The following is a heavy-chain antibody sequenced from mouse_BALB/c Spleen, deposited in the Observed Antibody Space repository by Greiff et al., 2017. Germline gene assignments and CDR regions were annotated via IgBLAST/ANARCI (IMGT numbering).Heavy chain of an antibody. J-gene: IGHJ4*01. V-gene: IGHV5-12-1*01. CDR3: ARRAAYYRYDGFYAMDY. CDR2: ISSGGGST. CDR1: GFAFSSYD. Sequence: EVKLMESGGGLVKPGGSPKLSCAASGFAFSSYDMSWVRQTPEKRLEWVAYISSGGGSTYYPDTVKGRFTISRDNAKNTLYLQMSSLKSEDTAMYYCARRAAYYRYDGFYAMDYWGQGTSVTVSS. D-gene: IGHD2-14*01.